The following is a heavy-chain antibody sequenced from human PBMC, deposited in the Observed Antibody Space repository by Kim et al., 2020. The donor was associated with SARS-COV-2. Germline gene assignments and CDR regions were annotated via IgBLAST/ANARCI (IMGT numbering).Heavy chain of an antibody. D-gene: IGHD3-10*01. CDR1: GFTFSSYS. CDR3: AREMGRGVIIWFDP. CDR2: ISSSSSYI. V-gene: IGHV3-21*01. J-gene: IGHJ5*02. Sequence: GGSLRLSCAASGFTFSSYSMNWVRQAPGKGLEWVSSISSSSSYIYYADSVKGRFTISRDNAKNSLYLQMNSLRAEDTAVYYCAREMGRGVIIWFDPWGQGTLVTVSS.